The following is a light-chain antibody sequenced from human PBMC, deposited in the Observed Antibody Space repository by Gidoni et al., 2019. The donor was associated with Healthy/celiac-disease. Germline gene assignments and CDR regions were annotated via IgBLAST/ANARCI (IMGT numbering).Light chain of an antibody. CDR3: QQYYSPPHT. Sequence: IVMTQSPDSLAVSLGERATINCKSSQSVLYSSNNQNYLAWYQQKPGQPPKLLIYWASTRESGVPDRFSGSGSGTDFTLTISSLQAEDVSVYYCQQYYSPPHTFXPXTKVDIK. CDR2: WAS. J-gene: IGKJ3*01. CDR1: QSVLYSSNNQNY. V-gene: IGKV4-1*01.